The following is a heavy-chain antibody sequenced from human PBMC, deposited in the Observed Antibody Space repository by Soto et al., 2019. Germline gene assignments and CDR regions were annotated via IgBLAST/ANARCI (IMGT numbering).Heavy chain of an antibody. CDR2: ISGSGGST. CDR1: GFTFSSYA. D-gene: IGHD5-18*01. V-gene: IGHV3-23*01. Sequence: GGSLRLSCAASGFTFSSYAMSWVRQAPGKGLEWVSAISGSGGSTYYADSVKGRFTISRDNSKNTLYLQMNSLRAEDTAVYYCAKDQLWSPEDYYYGMDVWGQGTTVTVSS. CDR3: AKDQLWSPEDYYYGMDV. J-gene: IGHJ6*02.